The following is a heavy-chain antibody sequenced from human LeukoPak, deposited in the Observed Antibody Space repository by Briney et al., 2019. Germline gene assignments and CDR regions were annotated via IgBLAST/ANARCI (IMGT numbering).Heavy chain of an antibody. D-gene: IGHD6-19*01. CDR3: ARHCRHRYSSGWYGKFWFDP. CDR1: GYSVSSGYY. Sequence: PSETLSPTCTVSGYSVSSGYYWGWIRQPPGKGLEWIGSIYYSGSTYYNPSLKSRVTISVDTSKNQFSLKLSSVTAADTAVYYCARHCRHRYSSGWYGKFWFDPWGQGTLVTVSS. CDR2: IYYSGST. J-gene: IGHJ5*02. V-gene: IGHV4-38-2*02.